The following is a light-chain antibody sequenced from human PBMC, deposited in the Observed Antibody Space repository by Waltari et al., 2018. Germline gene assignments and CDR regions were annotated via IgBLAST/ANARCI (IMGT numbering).Light chain of an antibody. CDR2: GAS. J-gene: IGKJ5*01. CDR1: QNIRGD. V-gene: IGKV1-39*01. Sequence: DIQMTQSPSSLSASVGDRVTISCRASQNIRGDLNWYQQKAGRAPNLLIYGASSLQSGVPSRFSGSGSGTDFTLTITSMQPEDFATYYCQQSYSTPITFGQGTRLEIK. CDR3: QQSYSTPIT.